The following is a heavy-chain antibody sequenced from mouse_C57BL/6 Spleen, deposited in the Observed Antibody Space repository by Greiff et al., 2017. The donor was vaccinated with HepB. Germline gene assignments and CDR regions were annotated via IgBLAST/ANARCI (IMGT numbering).Heavy chain of an antibody. V-gene: IGHV5-12*01. CDR2: ISNGGGST. J-gene: IGHJ1*03. CDR3: ARGSSYGYWYFDV. Sequence: DVHLVESGGGLVQPGGSLKLSCAASGFTFSDYYMYWVRQTPEKRLEWVAYISNGGGSTYYPDTVKGRFTISRDNAKNTLYLQMSRLKSEDTAMYYCARGSSYGYWYFDVWGTGTTVTVSS. CDR1: GFTFSDYY. D-gene: IGHD1-1*01.